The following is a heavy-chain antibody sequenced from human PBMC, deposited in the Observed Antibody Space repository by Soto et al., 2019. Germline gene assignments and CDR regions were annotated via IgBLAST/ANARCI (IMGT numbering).Heavy chain of an antibody. Sequence: QVQLVQSGAEVKKPGSSVKVSCKASGGTFSSYAISWVRQAPGQGLEWMGGIIPIFGTANYAQKFQGRVTITAHKSTGTAYRELSSLRSEDTAVYYSARPGGAERWGDVFDYWGQGTLVTVSS. V-gene: IGHV1-69*06. CDR1: GGTFSSYA. D-gene: IGHD3-16*01. CDR3: ARPGGAERWGDVFDY. CDR2: IIPIFGTA. J-gene: IGHJ4*02.